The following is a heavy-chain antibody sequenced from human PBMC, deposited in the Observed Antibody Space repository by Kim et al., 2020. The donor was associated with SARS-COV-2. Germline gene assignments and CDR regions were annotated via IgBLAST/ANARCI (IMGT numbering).Heavy chain of an antibody. CDR1: GGSIRSYF. D-gene: IGHD3-10*01. CDR3: ARLEYNVMVRGVLTSFDP. J-gene: IGHJ5*02. V-gene: IGHV4-59*08. Sequence: SETLSLTCSVSGGSIRSYFWSWIRQPPGKGLEWIGYVYYTGSTNYNPSLKSRVTISVDTSTNQFSLKVRSVTAADTAVYYCARLEYNVMVRGVLTSFDPWGQGTRITVSS. CDR2: VYYTGST.